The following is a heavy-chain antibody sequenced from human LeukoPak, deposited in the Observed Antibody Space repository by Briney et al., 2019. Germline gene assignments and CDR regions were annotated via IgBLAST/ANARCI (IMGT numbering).Heavy chain of an antibody. D-gene: IGHD3-10*01. Sequence: GGSLRLSCAASGFTVSSNYMTWVRQAPGKGLEWVANIKQDGSEKYYVDSVKGRFTISRDNAKNSLYLQMNSLRAEDTAVYYCARPVRGVMDYWGQGTLVTVSS. CDR2: IKQDGSEK. V-gene: IGHV3-7*01. CDR1: GFTVSSNY. CDR3: ARPVRGVMDY. J-gene: IGHJ4*02.